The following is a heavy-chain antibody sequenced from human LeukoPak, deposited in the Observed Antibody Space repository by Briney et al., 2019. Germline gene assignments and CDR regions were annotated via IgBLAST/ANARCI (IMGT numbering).Heavy chain of an antibody. V-gene: IGHV3-48*03. J-gene: IGHJ4*02. CDR1: GFTFRSYE. CDR2: ISGSGSTI. D-gene: IGHD6-6*01. CDR3: AKDMRYSSSGSFDY. Sequence: GGSLRLSXAASGFTFRSYEMSWVRQAPGKGLEWVSYISGSGSTIYYADSVQGRFTISRDNAKNSLYLQMDSLRAEDMAFYYCAKDMRYSSSGSFDYWGQGTLVTVSS.